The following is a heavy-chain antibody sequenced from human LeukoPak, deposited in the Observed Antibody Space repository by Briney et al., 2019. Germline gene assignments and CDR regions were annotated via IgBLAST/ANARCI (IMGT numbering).Heavy chain of an antibody. CDR1: GFTFSRYG. V-gene: IGHV3-30*02. CDR3: AKDPSSPFGVVTYYFDY. D-gene: IGHD3-3*01. J-gene: IGHJ4*02. CDR2: IRYDGSNK. Sequence: GGSLRLSCAACGFTFSRYGMHWVRQAPGKGLEWVAFIRYDGSNKYYADSVKGRFTISRDNSKNTLYLQMNSLRAEDTAVYYCAKDPSSPFGVVTYYFDYWGQGTLVTVSS.